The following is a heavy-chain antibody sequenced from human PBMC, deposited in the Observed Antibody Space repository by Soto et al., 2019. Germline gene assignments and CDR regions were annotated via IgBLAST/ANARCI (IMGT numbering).Heavy chain of an antibody. CDR3: AKGYSYGVLEPLGY. V-gene: IGHV3-30-3*01. CDR1: GFTFSSYA. Sequence: GGSLRLSCAASGFTFSSYAMHWVRQAPGKGLEWVAVISYDGSNKYYADSVKGRFTISRDNSKNTLYLQMNSLRAEDTALYYCAKGYSYGVLEPLGYWGQGNLVTVSS. CDR2: ISYDGSNK. J-gene: IGHJ4*02. D-gene: IGHD5-18*01.